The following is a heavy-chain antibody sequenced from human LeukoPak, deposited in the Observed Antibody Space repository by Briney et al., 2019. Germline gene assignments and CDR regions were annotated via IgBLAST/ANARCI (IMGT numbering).Heavy chain of an antibody. CDR2: ISGSDSSA. Sequence: QPGGSLRLSCAASGFTFTSSAMSWVRQVPGKGLEWVSTISGSDSSASYADSVKGRFTISRDSSENTLYLQMNSLRAEDTAVYYCARTSRDAATYFDFWGQGTLVTVSS. J-gene: IGHJ4*02. CDR3: ARTSRDAATYFDF. CDR1: GFTFTSSA. D-gene: IGHD1-26*01. V-gene: IGHV3-23*01.